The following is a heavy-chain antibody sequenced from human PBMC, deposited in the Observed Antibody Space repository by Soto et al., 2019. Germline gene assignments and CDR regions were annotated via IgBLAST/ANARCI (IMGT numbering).Heavy chain of an antibody. CDR2: IKSKTEGGNT. CDR1: GFTFSNAR. Sequence: GGSLRLSCAASGFTFSNARMNWVRQAPGKGLEWVGRIKSKTEGGNTDYAAPVKGRFIISRDDSKNMLYLEMNSLTTEDTAVYYCNSFPVRGVAMDFWGQGTTVTVYS. V-gene: IGHV3-15*07. CDR3: NSFPVRGVAMDF. D-gene: IGHD3-10*01. J-gene: IGHJ6*02.